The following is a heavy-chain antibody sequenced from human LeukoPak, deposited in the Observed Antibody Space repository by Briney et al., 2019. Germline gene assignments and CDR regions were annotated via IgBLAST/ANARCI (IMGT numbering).Heavy chain of an antibody. CDR2: IYSGGST. CDR1: GFIVSSNY. D-gene: IGHD3-10*01. CDR3: AARITMVRGVSIP. J-gene: IGHJ5*02. Sequence: GGSLRLSCAASGFIVSSNYMSWVRQAPGKGLEWVSIIYSGGSTYYADSVKGRFTISRDNAKNTLYLQMNSLRAEDTAVYYCAARITMVRGVSIPWGQGTLVTVSS. V-gene: IGHV3-53*01.